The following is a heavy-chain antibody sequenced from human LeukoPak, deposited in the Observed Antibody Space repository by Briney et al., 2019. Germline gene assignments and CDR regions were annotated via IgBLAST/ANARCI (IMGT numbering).Heavy chain of an antibody. D-gene: IGHD3-22*01. CDR3: ARNYYDSSGVQESDY. CDR1: GYTFTSYG. CDR2: ISAYNGNT. V-gene: IGHV1-18*01. Sequence: ASVKVSCTASGYTFTSYGISWVRQAPGQGLEWMGWISAYNGNTNYAQKLQGRVTMTTDTSTSTAYMELRSLRSDDTAVYYCARNYYDSSGVQESDYWGQGTLVTVSS. J-gene: IGHJ4*02.